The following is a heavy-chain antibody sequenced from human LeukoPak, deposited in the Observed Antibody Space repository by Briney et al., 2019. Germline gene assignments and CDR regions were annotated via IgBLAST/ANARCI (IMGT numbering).Heavy chain of an antibody. Sequence: GRSLRLSCAASGFTFSSYGMHWVRQAPGKGLEWVAVIRYDGSTKYYADSVKGRFTISRDNSKNTLYLQMNSLRAEDTAVYYCARDLASYYDSSGYPDYWGQGTLVTVSS. CDR3: ARDLASYYDSSGYPDY. D-gene: IGHD3-22*01. CDR2: IRYDGSTK. CDR1: GFTFSSYG. V-gene: IGHV3-33*01. J-gene: IGHJ4*02.